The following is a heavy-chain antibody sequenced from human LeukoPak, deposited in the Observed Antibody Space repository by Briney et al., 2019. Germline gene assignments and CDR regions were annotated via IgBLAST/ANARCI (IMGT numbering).Heavy chain of an antibody. CDR3: AREYHYDSSGYPLPRAFDI. V-gene: IGHV1-69*05. CDR2: IIPIFGTA. CDR1: GGTFSSYA. J-gene: IGHJ3*02. D-gene: IGHD3-22*01. Sequence: ASVKVSCKASGGTFSSYAISWVRQAPGQGLEWMGGIIPIFGTANYAQKFQGRVTITTDESTSTAYMELSSMRSEDTAVYYCAREYHYDSSGYPLPRAFDIWGQGTMVTVSS.